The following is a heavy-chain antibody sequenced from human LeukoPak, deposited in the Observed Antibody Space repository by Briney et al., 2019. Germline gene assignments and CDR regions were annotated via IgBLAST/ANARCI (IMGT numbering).Heavy chain of an antibody. Sequence: PGGSLRLSCAASGFTISNYGMHWVRQAPGKGLEWVAGILNDGSNTDYADSVKGRFTISRDNSKNTLNLQMNSLRDEDTAVYYCAKYKGAALYYHYGMDVWGQGTTVIVSS. CDR3: AKYKGAALYYHYGMDV. CDR2: ILNDGSNT. CDR1: GFTISNYG. V-gene: IGHV3-30*02. D-gene: IGHD6-13*01. J-gene: IGHJ6*02.